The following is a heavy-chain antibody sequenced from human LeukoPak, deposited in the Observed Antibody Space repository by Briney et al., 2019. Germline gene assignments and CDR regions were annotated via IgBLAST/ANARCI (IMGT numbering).Heavy chain of an antibody. V-gene: IGHV3-74*01. D-gene: IGHD3-10*01. J-gene: IGHJ4*02. Sequence: QPGGSLRLSCAASGFALSTYWMHGVRQAPGKGLVWVSLINSDGSNTLYADSVKGRFTISRDTAKNTLYLDMNRLRADDTAVYYCTRAGSGSSYDCWGQGTLVTVSS. CDR3: TRAGSGSSYDC. CDR2: INSDGSNT. CDR1: GFALSTYW.